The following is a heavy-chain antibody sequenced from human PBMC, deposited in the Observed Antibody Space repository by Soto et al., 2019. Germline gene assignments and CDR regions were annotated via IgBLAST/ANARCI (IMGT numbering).Heavy chain of an antibody. CDR2: IYYSGTT. Sequence: QVQLQESGPGLVKPSETLSLTCTVSGGSISNYYWSWIRQPPGKGLEWIGYIYYSGTTNYNPTLKSRVTISVDTSKNQFSLKLSSVTAADTAVYYCARRYGCTFDYWGQGTLVTVSS. CDR1: GGSISNYY. V-gene: IGHV4-59*08. CDR3: ARRYGCTFDY. J-gene: IGHJ4*02. D-gene: IGHD2-8*01.